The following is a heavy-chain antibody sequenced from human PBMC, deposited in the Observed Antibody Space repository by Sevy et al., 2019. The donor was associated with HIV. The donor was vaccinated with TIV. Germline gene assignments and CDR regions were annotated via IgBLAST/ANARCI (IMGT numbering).Heavy chain of an antibody. J-gene: IGHJ4*02. CDR2: IYYSGST. CDR3: ARSDPDYDFYY. Sequence: KQSQTLSLTCTVSGGSISSYYWSWIRQPPGKGLEWIGYIYYSGSTNYNPSLKSRVTISVDTSKNQFSLKLSSVTAADTAVYYCARSDPDYDFYYWGQGTLVTVSS. CDR1: GGSISSYY. V-gene: IGHV4-59*08. D-gene: IGHD3-3*01.